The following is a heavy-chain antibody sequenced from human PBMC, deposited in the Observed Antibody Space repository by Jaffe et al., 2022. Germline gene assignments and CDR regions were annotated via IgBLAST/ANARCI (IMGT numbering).Heavy chain of an antibody. CDR2: IIPILGIA. D-gene: IGHD3-9*01. J-gene: IGHJ1*01. CDR1: GGTFSSYT. Sequence: QVQLVQSGAEVKKPGSSVKVSCKASGGTFSSYTISWVRQAPGQGLEWMGRIIPILGIANYAQKFQGRVTITADKSTSTAYMELSSLRSEDTAVYYCASLQDYDILTGYYKGYFQHWGQGTLVTVSS. V-gene: IGHV1-69*02. CDR3: ASLQDYDILTGYYKGYFQH.